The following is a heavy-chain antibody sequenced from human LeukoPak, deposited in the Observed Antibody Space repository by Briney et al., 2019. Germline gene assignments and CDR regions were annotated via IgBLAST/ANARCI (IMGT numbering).Heavy chain of an antibody. CDR2: IKQDGSEK. CDR3: ARDGAGRGIAARQDYYYYYMDV. D-gene: IGHD6-6*01. CDR1: GFTFSSYW. V-gene: IGHV3-7*01. J-gene: IGHJ6*03. Sequence: PGGSLRLSCAASGFTFSSYWMSWVRQAPGKGLEWVANIKQDGSEKYYVDSVKGRFTISRDNAKNSLYLQMNSLRAEDTAVYYCARDGAGRGIAARQDYYYYYMDVWGKGTTVTVSS.